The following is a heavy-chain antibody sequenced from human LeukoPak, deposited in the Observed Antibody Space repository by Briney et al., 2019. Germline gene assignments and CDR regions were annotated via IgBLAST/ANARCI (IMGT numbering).Heavy chain of an antibody. Sequence: GGSLRLSCAASGFTFSSYGMHWVRQAPGKGLEWVAVIWSDGINKYYADFVKGRFTISRDNSKNTLYMQMNSLRAEDTAVYYCAREYSSSWYLWFDPWGQGTLVTVSS. J-gene: IGHJ5*02. CDR3: AREYSSSWYLWFDP. CDR2: IWSDGINK. D-gene: IGHD6-13*01. CDR1: GFTFSSYG. V-gene: IGHV3-33*01.